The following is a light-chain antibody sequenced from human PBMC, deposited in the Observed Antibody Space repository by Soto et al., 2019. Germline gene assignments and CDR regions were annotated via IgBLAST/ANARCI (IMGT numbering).Light chain of an antibody. J-gene: IGLJ1*01. CDR1: NSDVGGYNY. CDR2: GVS. V-gene: IGLV2-8*01. Sequence: QSALTQPPSASGSPGQSVTISCTGTNSDVGGYNYVSWYQQHPGKAPKLMIYGVSKRPSGVPDRFSGSKSGNTASLTVSGLQAEDEADYYCSSYAGSSSVDVFGTGTKVTV. CDR3: SSYAGSSSVDV.